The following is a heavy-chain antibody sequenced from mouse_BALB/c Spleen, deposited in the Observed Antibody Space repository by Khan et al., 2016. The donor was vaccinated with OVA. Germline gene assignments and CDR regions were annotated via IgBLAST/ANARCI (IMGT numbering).Heavy chain of an antibody. CDR2: INSDGSVI. CDR3: RLYAMDY. V-gene: IGHV11-2*02. J-gene: IGHJ4*01. Sequence: EVQLLETGGGLVQFGGSRGLSCEGSGFTFSGFWMSWVRQTPGKTLEWIGDINSDGSVINYAPSIKDRLTIFRDNDKSTLYLQMSNVRSEDTATYFCRLYAMDYWGQGTSVTVSS. CDR1: GFTFSGFW.